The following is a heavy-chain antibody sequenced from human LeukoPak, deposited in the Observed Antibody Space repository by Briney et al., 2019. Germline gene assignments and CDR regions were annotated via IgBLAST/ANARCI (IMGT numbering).Heavy chain of an antibody. Sequence: PGGSLRLSCAASGFTFNIYVMTWVRQAPGKGLEWVSAIGDRGSDTYYADPVKGRFTISRDNSKYTLYLQMNRLRAEDTAVYYCAKVGPPYSSGWSIEFDYWGRGTLVTVSS. CDR2: IGDRGSDT. D-gene: IGHD6-19*01. V-gene: IGHV3-23*01. CDR3: AKVGPPYSSGWSIEFDY. J-gene: IGHJ4*02. CDR1: GFTFNIYV.